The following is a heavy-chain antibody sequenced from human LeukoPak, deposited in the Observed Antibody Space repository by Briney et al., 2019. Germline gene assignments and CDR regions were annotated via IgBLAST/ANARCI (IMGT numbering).Heavy chain of an antibody. Sequence: GGSLVISCKGSGYKFNSYWISWVRQVPGKGLEWMGKIDPSDSYTNYSPSFQGHVTISADKSISTAYLQWSSLKASDTAMYYCARHSFDGGFDYWGQGTLVTVSS. CDR1: GYKFNSYW. CDR3: ARHSFDGGFDY. CDR2: IDPSDSYT. D-gene: IGHD3-16*01. V-gene: IGHV5-10-1*01. J-gene: IGHJ4*02.